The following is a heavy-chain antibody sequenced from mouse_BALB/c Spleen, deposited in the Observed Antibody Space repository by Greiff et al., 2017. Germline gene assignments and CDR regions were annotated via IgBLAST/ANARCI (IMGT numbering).Heavy chain of an antibody. Sequence: EVKLQESGGGLVKPGGSLKLSCAASGFTFSDYYMYWVRQTPEKRLEWVATISDGGSYTYYPDSVKGRFTISRDNAKNNLYLQMSSLKSEDTAMYYGAREGEERGYGYDGAWFAYWGQGTLVTVSA. CDR2: ISDGGSYT. CDR3: AREGEERGYGYDGAWFAY. V-gene: IGHV5-4*02. D-gene: IGHD2-2*01. CDR1: GFTFSDYY. J-gene: IGHJ3*01.